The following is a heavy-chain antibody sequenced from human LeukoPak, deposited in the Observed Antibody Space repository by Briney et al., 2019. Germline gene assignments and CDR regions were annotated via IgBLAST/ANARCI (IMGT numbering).Heavy chain of an antibody. CDR3: AKVHYTASFPGSFPGRNYFDS. D-gene: IGHD1-26*01. V-gene: IGHV3-23*01. CDR1: GYAFSGYA. CDR2: IGARGDVT. J-gene: IGHJ4*02. Sequence: GGSLRLSCTVSGYAFSGYAMNWVRQAPGKGPEWVSSIGARGDVTYSADSVKGRFTISRDNSKRTLFLQMNSLRAEDTAVYYCAKVHYTASFPGSFPGRNYFDSWGQGSLVTVSS.